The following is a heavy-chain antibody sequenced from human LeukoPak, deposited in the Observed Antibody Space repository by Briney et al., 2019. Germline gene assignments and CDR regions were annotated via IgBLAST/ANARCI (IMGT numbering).Heavy chain of an antibody. CDR3: ARGLASYYYGSGRPTPLDY. D-gene: IGHD3-10*01. Sequence: AGSLRLSWAASGFTFSSYGMHWVRQAPGKGLEWVAVIRYVGSNKYYADSVKGRFTISRDNSKNTLYLQMNSLRAEDTAVYYCARGLASYYYGSGRPTPLDYWGQGTLVTVYS. CDR1: GFTFSSYG. J-gene: IGHJ4*02. V-gene: IGHV3-33*01. CDR2: IRYVGSNK.